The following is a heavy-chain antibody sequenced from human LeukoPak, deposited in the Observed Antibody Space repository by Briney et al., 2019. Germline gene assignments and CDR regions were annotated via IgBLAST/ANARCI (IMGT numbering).Heavy chain of an antibody. CDR3: AGENSQNGAHYMDV. V-gene: IGHV4-59*12. CDR2: IFYSGST. D-gene: IGHD4-23*01. Sequence: SETLSLTCNVSGGSIRGYYWSWIRQPPGKGLEWIGNIFYSGSTYYSPSLKSRVTISLDTSRNQFSLKLNSVTAADTAVYYCAGENSQNGAHYMDVWGKGTTVTISS. CDR1: GGSIRGYY. J-gene: IGHJ6*03.